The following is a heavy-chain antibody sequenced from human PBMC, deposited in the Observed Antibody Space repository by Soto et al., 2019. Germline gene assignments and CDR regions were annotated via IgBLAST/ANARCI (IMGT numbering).Heavy chain of an antibody. J-gene: IGHJ6*02. CDR3: ARGRPYGMDV. CDR2: IDSDGSST. CDR1: GFTFGSYW. Sequence: EVQLVESGGGLVQPGGSLRVSCAASGFTFGSYWMNWVRQAPGKGLVWVSRIDSDGSSTTYADSVKGRFTTSRDNDQNTLYLTMSSLRAEDTAVYYCARGRPYGMDVWGQGTTVTVSS. V-gene: IGHV3-74*01.